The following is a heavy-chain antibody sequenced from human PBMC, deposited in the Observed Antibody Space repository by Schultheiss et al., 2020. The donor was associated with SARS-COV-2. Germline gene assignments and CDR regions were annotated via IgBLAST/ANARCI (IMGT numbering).Heavy chain of an antibody. CDR2: IYYSGST. Sequence: SETLSLTCTVSGGSISSYYWDWIRQPPGKGLEWIGSIYYSGSTNYNPSLKSRVTISVDTSKNQFSLKLSSVTAADTAVYYCARDLWGRGCSSMTCAAFDYWGQGTLVTVSS. CDR1: GGSISSYY. D-gene: IGHD6-13*01. V-gene: IGHV4-39*07. J-gene: IGHJ4*02. CDR3: ARDLWGRGCSSMTCAAFDY.